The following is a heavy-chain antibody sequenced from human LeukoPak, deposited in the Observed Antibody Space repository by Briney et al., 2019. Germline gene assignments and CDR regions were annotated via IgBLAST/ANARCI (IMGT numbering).Heavy chain of an antibody. CDR2: ISAYNGNT. J-gene: IGHJ5*02. D-gene: IGHD2-15*01. CDR1: GYTFTSYG. Sequence: ASVTVSCTASGYTFTSYGISWVRQAPGQGLEWMGWISAYNGNTNYAQKLQGRVTMTTDTSTSTAYMELRSLRSDVTAVYYCARDIVVNWFDPWGQGTLVTVSS. V-gene: IGHV1-18*01. CDR3: ARDIVVNWFDP.